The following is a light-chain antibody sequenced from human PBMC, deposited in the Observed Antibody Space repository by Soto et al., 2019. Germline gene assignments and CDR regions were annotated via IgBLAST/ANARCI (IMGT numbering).Light chain of an antibody. CDR1: KRLVHSDGIAY. CDR2: KVY. Sequence: DVVMTQSPLSLAVTLGEPASICCSANKRLVHSDGIAYFSWFQQRPGRSPRRLIYKVYNRHSGVQARLSGSGSGTDFAMKISRVEAADVGVYYCMQGTPWPITFGKGTRLEIK. V-gene: IGKV2-30*02. J-gene: IGKJ5*01. CDR3: MQGTPWPIT.